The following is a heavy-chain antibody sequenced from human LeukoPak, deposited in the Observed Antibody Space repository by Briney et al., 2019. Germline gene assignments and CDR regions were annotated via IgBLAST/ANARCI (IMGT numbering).Heavy chain of an antibody. Sequence: SQTLSLTCTVSGGSISSGGYYWSWIRQPPGKGLEWIGYIYHSGSTYYNPSLKSRVTISVDRSKNQFSLKLSSVTAADTAVYYCARDSVAADAGYWGQGTLVTVSS. CDR1: GGSISSGGYY. J-gene: IGHJ4*02. CDR3: ARDSVAADAGY. V-gene: IGHV4-30-2*01. CDR2: IYHSGST. D-gene: IGHD6-13*01.